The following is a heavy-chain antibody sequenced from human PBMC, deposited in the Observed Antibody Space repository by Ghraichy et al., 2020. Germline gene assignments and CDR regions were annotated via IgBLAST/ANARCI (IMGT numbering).Heavy chain of an antibody. CDR1: GFTFSSYA. D-gene: IGHD3-22*01. V-gene: IGHV3-23*01. CDR2: LSGSGGST. J-gene: IGHJ5*02. CDR3: AKSRFYDSSGYYQGWFDP. Sequence: GGSLRLSCTASGFTFSSYAMSWVRQAPGKGLEWVSTLSGSGGSTYYADSVKGRFTISRDNSKNTLYLQMTSLRAEDTAVYYCAKSRFYDSSGYYQGWFDPWGQGTLVTVSS.